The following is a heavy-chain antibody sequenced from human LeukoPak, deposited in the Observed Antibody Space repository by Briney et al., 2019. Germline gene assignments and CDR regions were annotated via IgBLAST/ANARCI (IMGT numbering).Heavy chain of an antibody. CDR1: GYSFTTYW. Sequence: GESLKISCKASGYSFTTYWIGWVRQMPGKGLEWMGIIYPSDSDTRYSPSFQGQVTISADKSISTAYLQWSSLKASDTAMYYCVRRGGDGYNYFDLWGLGTLVTVSS. J-gene: IGHJ4*02. CDR2: IYPSDSDT. D-gene: IGHD5-24*01. V-gene: IGHV5-51*01. CDR3: VRRGGDGYNYFDL.